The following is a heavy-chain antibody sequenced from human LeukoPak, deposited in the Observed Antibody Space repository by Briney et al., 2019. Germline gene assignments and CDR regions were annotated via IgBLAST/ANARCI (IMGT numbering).Heavy chain of an antibody. Sequence: PSETLSLTCTVSGGSISSYYWTWIRQPPGKGLEWIGEISHSGTTNYNPSLKSRVTISVDTSKNQFSLRLTSVTAADTAVYYCARGADTYWGQGTLVTVSS. CDR3: ARGADTY. V-gene: IGHV4-34*01. CDR1: GGSISSYY. J-gene: IGHJ4*02. D-gene: IGHD5-18*01. CDR2: ISHSGTT.